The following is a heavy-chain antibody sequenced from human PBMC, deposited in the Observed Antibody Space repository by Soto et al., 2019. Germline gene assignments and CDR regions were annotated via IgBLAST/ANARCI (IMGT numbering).Heavy chain of an antibody. CDR1: GFTFSSYG. J-gene: IGHJ5*02. D-gene: IGHD1-26*01. V-gene: IGHV3-30*18. Sequence: QVQLVESGGGVVQPGRSLRLSCAASGFTFSSYGMHWVRQAPGKGLEWLSLISSDGSIQYYADSVKGRFTISRDNSKSTLFLQMSGLNPEDTAVYYCAKGRQFSGRTLAVSWCQGTLVAVSS. CDR3: AKGRQFSGRTLAVS. CDR2: ISSDGSIQ.